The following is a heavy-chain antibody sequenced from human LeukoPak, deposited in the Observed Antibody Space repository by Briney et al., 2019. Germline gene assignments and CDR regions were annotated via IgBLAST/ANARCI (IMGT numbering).Heavy chain of an antibody. CDR1: GGSISSGDYY. CDR2: IYYSGST. V-gene: IGHV4-30-4*01. Sequence: TSETLSLTCTVSGGSISSGDYYWSWIRQPPGKGLEWIGYIYYSGSTYYNPSLKSRVTISVDTSKNQFSLKLSSVTAADTAVYYCAVTARARFIFDYWGQGTLVTVSS. J-gene: IGHJ4*02. D-gene: IGHD2-21*02. CDR3: AVTARARFIFDY.